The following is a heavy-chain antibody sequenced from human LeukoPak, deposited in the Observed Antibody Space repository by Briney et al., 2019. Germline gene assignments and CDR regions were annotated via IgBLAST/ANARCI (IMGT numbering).Heavy chain of an antibody. Sequence: PGGSLRLSCAASGFTFSSYAMSWVRQAPGKGLEWVAGISGSGGSTYYADSVKGRFTISRDNSKNTLYLQMNSLKTEDTAVYYCTTDIVATIPPGVWGQGTLVTVSS. CDR2: ISGSGGST. D-gene: IGHD5-12*01. CDR3: TTDIVATIPPGV. CDR1: GFTFSSYA. J-gene: IGHJ4*02. V-gene: IGHV3-23*01.